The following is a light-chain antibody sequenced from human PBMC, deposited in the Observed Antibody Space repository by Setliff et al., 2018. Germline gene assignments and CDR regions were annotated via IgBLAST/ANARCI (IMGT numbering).Light chain of an antibody. J-gene: IGLJ1*01. CDR1: IGDVGAYDF. CDR3: SSYADSNIFL. CDR2: EVT. V-gene: IGLV2-8*01. Sequence: QSALTQPASVSGSPGQSITISCSGTIGDVGAYDFVSWYQHHPGKAPKLVIYEVTKRPSGVPDRFSGSKSGNTASLTVSGLQAEDEAEYYCSSYADSNIFLFGSGTKVTVL.